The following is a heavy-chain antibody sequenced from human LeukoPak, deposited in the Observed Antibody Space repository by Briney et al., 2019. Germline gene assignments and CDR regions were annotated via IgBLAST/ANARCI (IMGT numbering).Heavy chain of an antibody. CDR2: VSTSGVGT. Sequence: GGSLRLSCAASGFTFSSFAMSWIRQAPGKGLEWVSSVSTSGVGTYYADSVRGRFTISRDNSKNTVFLQMNSLRAEDSAVYYCAKDYAVGSIDYWGQGTLVTVSS. V-gene: IGHV3-23*01. CDR1: GFTFSSFA. J-gene: IGHJ4*02. D-gene: IGHD3-16*01. CDR3: AKDYAVGSIDY.